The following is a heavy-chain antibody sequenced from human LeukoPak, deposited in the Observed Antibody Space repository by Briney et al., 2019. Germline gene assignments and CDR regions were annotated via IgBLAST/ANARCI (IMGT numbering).Heavy chain of an antibody. CDR2: IYYSGST. CDR1: GGSISSSSYY. CDR3: ARAYSGYDYY. J-gene: IGHJ4*02. D-gene: IGHD5-12*01. V-gene: IGHV4-39*01. Sequence: SETLSLTCTVSGGSISSSSYYWGWIRQPPGKGLEWIGSIYYSGSTYYNPSLKSRVTISVDTSKNQFSLKLSSVTAADMAVYYCARAYSGYDYYWGQGTLVTVSS.